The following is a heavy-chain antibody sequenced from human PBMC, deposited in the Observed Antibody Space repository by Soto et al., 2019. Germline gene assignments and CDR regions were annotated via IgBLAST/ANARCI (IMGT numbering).Heavy chain of an antibody. CDR3: AKDFGAWSDS. J-gene: IGHJ5*01. CDR1: GFAFSTYG. Sequence: PGGSLRLSCAASGFAFSTYGMHWVRQAPGKGLEWVALISYDGGDFYYADSVKGRFTISRDNSKHTLSLQMDSLRVEDTAVYYCAKDFGAWSDSWGQGTLVTAPQ. V-gene: IGHV3-30*18. D-gene: IGHD3-10*01. CDR2: ISYDGGDF.